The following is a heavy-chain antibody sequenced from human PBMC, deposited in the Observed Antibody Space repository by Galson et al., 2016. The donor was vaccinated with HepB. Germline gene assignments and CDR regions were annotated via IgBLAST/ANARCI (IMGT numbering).Heavy chain of an antibody. D-gene: IGHD2/OR15-2a*01. CDR1: GFVFRDYG. CDR2: LSGSGETT. CDR3: AKDSTPQEVCNCVDS. V-gene: IGHV3-23*01. Sequence: SLRLSCAASGFVFRDYGMTWVRQIPGKGLQWISSLSGSGETTYYEDSVKGRFAISRDNSNNKVYLQMNSLRAEDTAIYYCAKDSTPQEVCNCVDSWGQGIVVTVSS. J-gene: IGHJ5*01.